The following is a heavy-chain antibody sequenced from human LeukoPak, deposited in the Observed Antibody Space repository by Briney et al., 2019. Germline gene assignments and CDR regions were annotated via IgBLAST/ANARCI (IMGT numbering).Heavy chain of an antibody. V-gene: IGHV4-59*01. Sequence: PSETLSLTCTVSGGSISPYYWSWIRQSPGKGLEWIGYIYYSGSTNYNPSLKSRLTISVDTSKNQFSLKLSSMTAADTAVYYCARLTPYSSGRSLDYWGQGTLVTVSS. D-gene: IGHD5-18*01. CDR3: ARLTPYSSGRSLDY. CDR2: IYYSGST. J-gene: IGHJ4*02. CDR1: GGSISPYY.